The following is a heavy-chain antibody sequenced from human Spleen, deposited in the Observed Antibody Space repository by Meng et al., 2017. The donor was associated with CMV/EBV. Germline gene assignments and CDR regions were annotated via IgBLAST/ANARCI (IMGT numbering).Heavy chain of an antibody. CDR1: GGSMSSGNYY. D-gene: IGHD2-21*01. J-gene: IGHJ4*02. CDR2: IHHSGSA. CDR3: ASFDHIPRRNYFDY. V-gene: IGHV4-30-4*01. Sequence: LQGSGPGLVEPSQTLSPTCTVSGGSMSSGNYYWSWIRQPPGKGLEWIGYIHHSGSAYYNPSLKSRVSISVDTSKNQFSLNLNSMTAADTAVYYCASFDHIPRRNYFDYWGQGTLVTVSS.